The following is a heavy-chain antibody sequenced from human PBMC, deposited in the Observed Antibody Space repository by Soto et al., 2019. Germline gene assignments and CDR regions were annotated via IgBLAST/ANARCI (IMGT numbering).Heavy chain of an antibody. CDR2: IYHSGST. Sequence: SETLSLTCAVSGGSISSSNWWSWVRQPPGKGLEWIGEIYHSGSTNYNPSLKSQVTISVDKSKNQFSLKLSSVTAADTAVYYCARGVGIAARLRAGFDYWGQGTLVTVSS. J-gene: IGHJ4*02. V-gene: IGHV4-4*02. D-gene: IGHD6-6*01. CDR1: GGSISSSNW. CDR3: ARGVGIAARLRAGFDY.